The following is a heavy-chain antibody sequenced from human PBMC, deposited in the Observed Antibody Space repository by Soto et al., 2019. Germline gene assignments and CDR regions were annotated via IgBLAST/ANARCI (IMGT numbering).Heavy chain of an antibody. CDR3: AKDYDYGDYVLGYFDY. CDR1: GFTFSSYA. J-gene: IGHJ4*02. CDR2: ISGSGSST. Sequence: GGSLRLSCAASGFTFSSYAMSWVRQAPGKGLEWVSAISGSGSSTHYADSVKGRFTISRDTSKNTLYLQMNSLRAEDTAVYYCAKDYDYGDYVLGYFDYWGQGTLVTVSS. D-gene: IGHD4-17*01. V-gene: IGHV3-23*01.